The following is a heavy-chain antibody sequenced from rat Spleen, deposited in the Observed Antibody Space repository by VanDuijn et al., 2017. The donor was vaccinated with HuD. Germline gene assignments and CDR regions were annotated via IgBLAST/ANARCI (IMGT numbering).Heavy chain of an antibody. V-gene: IGHV5-25*01. Sequence: EVQLVESGGGLVQPGRSMKLSCAASGFTFSNYYMAWVRQAPTKGLEWVASISTGGGNTYYRDSVKGRFTISRDNAKNTLYLQMDSLRSEDTATYYCAKDADSSYMYWYFDFWGPGTMVTVSS. CDR1: GFTFSNYY. D-gene: IGHD1-2*01. CDR3: AKDADSSYMYWYFDF. CDR2: ISTGGGNT. J-gene: IGHJ1*01.